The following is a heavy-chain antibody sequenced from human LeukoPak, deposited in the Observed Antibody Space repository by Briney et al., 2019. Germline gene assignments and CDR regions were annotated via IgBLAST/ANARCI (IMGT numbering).Heavy chain of an antibody. CDR1: GYSFTSYW. Sequence: KAGESLKISCKGSGYSFTSYWIGWVRQMAGKGLEWMGIIYPGDSDTRYSPSFQGQVTISADKSISTAYLQWSSLKASDTAMYYCARRGGDHDYGDDYWGQGTLVTVSS. V-gene: IGHV5-51*01. J-gene: IGHJ4*02. D-gene: IGHD4-17*01. CDR2: IYPGDSDT. CDR3: ARRGGDHDYGDDY.